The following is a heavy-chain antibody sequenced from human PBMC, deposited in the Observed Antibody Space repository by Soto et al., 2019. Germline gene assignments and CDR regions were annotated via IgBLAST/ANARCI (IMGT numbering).Heavy chain of an antibody. V-gene: IGHV3-9*01. J-gene: IGHJ4*02. CDR2: ISWNSGSI. Sequence: GGSLRLSCAASGFTFDDYAMHWVRQAPGKGLEWVSGISWNSGSIGYADSVKGRFTISRDNAKNSLYLQMNSLRAEDTALYYCAKDIVSKSEGTFDCWGQGTLVTVSS. CDR3: AKDIVSKSEGTFDC. CDR1: GFTFDDYA. D-gene: IGHD1-1*01.